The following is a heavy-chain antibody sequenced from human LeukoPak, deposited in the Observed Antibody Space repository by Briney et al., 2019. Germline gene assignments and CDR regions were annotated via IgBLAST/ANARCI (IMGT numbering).Heavy chain of an antibody. V-gene: IGHV5-51*01. Sequence: GESLKISCKGSGYSFTSYWIGWVRQMPGKGLECMGIIYPGDSDTRYSPSFQGPVTISADKSIRTAYLQVSSLKASDTAMYYCARRRYNWNGFGLFAYWGQGTLVTVSS. J-gene: IGHJ4*02. D-gene: IGHD1-20*01. CDR2: IYPGDSDT. CDR1: GYSFTSYW. CDR3: ARRRYNWNGFGLFAY.